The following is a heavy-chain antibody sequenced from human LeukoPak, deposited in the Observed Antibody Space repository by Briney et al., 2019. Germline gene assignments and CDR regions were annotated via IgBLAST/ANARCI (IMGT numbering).Heavy chain of an antibody. CDR1: NVSISSKSYY. J-gene: IGHJ4*02. V-gene: IGHV4-39*07. D-gene: IGHD2-21*01. CDR2: IYYSGTT. Sequence: SETLSLTCIVSNVSISSKSYYWGWIRQSPGKGLEWIGSIYYSGTTYYNPSLKSRVTISLDTSKNQFSLNLSSVTAADTAVYYCARSDWGSTFDYWGQGTLVTVSS. CDR3: ARSDWGSTFDY.